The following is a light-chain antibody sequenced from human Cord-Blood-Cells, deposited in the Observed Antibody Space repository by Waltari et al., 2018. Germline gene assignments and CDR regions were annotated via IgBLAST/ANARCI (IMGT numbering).Light chain of an antibody. J-gene: IGKJ3*01. CDR1: QSVSSSY. CDR2: GAS. Sequence: EIVLTQSPGTLSLSPGERATLCCRASQSVSSSYLAWYQQKPGQAPRLLIYGASSRATGIPDRFSGGGSGTDFTLTISRLEPEDFAVYYCQQYGSSIFTFGPGTKVDIK. V-gene: IGKV3-20*01. CDR3: QQYGSSIFT.